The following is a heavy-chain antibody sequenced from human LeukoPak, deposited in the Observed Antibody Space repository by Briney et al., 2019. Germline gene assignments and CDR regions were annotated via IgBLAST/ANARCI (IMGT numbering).Heavy chain of an antibody. Sequence: GGSLRLSCAASGFTFSSYAMSWVRQAPGKGLEWVSAISGSGGSTYYADSVKGRFTISRDNSKNTLYLQMNSLRAEDTAVYYCAKDQTLYYDFWSRIKSDYYYYMDVWGKGTTVTVSS. D-gene: IGHD3-3*01. CDR2: ISGSGGST. J-gene: IGHJ6*03. CDR3: AKDQTLYYDFWSRIKSDYYYYMDV. V-gene: IGHV3-23*01. CDR1: GFTFSSYA.